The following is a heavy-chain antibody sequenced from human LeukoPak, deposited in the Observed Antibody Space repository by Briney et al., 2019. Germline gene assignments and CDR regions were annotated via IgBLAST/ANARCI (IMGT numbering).Heavy chain of an antibody. CDR1: GDSVSSNLAT. CDR2: TYYRSKWYD. V-gene: IGHV6-1*01. CDR3: ARALGVVFDY. J-gene: IGHJ4*02. Sequence: SQTLSLTCAISGDSVSSNLATWNWIRQSPSRGLEWLGRTYYRSKWYDDYAGPVKSRLTINPDTSKNQLSLQLNFVTPEDTAVYFCARALGVVFDYWGRGTLVTVSS. D-gene: IGHD2-8*01.